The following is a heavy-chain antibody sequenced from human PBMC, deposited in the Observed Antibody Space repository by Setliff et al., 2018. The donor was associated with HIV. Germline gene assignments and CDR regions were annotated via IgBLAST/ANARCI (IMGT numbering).Heavy chain of an antibody. CDR2: IDHSGST. J-gene: IGHJ6*03. CDR1: GGSFSEYY. V-gene: IGHV4-34*01. Sequence: SETLSLTCAVYGGSFSEYYWSWIRQSPGKGLEWIGEIDHSGSTHYNPPLKSRATISVDTSKNQFSPRLNSVTAADTAVYYCARGATLLPGYSDRWEYFYMDVWGKGTTVTVSS. CDR3: ARGATLLPGYSDRWEYFYMDV. D-gene: IGHD5-12*01.